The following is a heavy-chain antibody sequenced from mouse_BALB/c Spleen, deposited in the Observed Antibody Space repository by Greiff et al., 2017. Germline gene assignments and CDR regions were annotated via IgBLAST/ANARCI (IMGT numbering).Heavy chain of an antibody. V-gene: IGHV5-17*02. CDR2: ISSGSSTI. D-gene: IGHD2-1*01. Sequence: EVQVVESGGGLVQPGGSRKLSCAASGFTFSSFGMHWVRQAPEKGLEWVAYISSGSSTIYYADTVKGRFTISRDNPKNTLFLQMTSLRSEDTAMYYCARGDYGNLYYFDYWGQGTTLTVSS. J-gene: IGHJ2*01. CDR3: ARGDYGNLYYFDY. CDR1: GFTFSSFG.